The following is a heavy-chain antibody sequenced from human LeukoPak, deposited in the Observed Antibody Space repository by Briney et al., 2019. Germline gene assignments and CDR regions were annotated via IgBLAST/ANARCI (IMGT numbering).Heavy chain of an antibody. J-gene: IGHJ5*02. V-gene: IGHV3-30-3*01. Sequence: PGRSLRLSCAASGFTFSSYAMHWVRQAPGKGLEWVAVISYDGSNKYYADSVKGRFTISRDNAKNSLYLQMNSLRAEDTAVYYCARGGYCSGGSCYDPYNWFDPWGQGTLVTVSS. D-gene: IGHD2-15*01. CDR3: ARGGYCSGGSCYDPYNWFDP. CDR2: ISYDGSNK. CDR1: GFTFSSYA.